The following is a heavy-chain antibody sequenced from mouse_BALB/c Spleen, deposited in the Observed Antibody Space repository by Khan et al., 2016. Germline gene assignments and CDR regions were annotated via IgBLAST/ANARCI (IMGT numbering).Heavy chain of an antibody. CDR1: GYSITSDYA. V-gene: IGHV3-2*02. J-gene: IGHJ2*01. CDR3: ARSYFFDY. Sequence: EVQLQESGPGLVKPSQSLSLTCTVTGYSITSDYAWNWIRQFPGNKLEWMGYISYSGSTSYNPSLKSRISITRDTSKNQFFLQLNSVTTEDTATYYGARSYFFDYWGGDTTLPVSS. CDR2: ISYSGST.